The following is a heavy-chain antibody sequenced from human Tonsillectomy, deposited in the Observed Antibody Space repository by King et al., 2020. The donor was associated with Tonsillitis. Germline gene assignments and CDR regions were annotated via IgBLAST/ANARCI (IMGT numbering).Heavy chain of an antibody. D-gene: IGHD2-15*01. Sequence: VQLVESGGGLVKPGGSLRLSCAASGFTFSNAWMSWVRQAPGKGLEWVGRIKSKTDGGTTDYAAPVKGRFTISRDDSKNTLYLQMNSLKTEDTAVYYCTPDSGVVASTDAFDIWGQGTMVHGSS. CDR2: IKSKTDGGTT. J-gene: IGHJ3*02. V-gene: IGHV3-15*01. CDR3: TPDSGVVASTDAFDI. CDR1: GFTFSNAW.